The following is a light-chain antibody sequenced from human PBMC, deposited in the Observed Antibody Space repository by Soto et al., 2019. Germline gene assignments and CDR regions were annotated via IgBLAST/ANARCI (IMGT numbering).Light chain of an antibody. J-gene: IGKJ1*01. CDR3: QRYYSTLPT. CDR1: QSVSSN. V-gene: IGKV3-15*01. Sequence: EIVMTQSPATLSVSPGERATLSCRASQSVSSNLAWYQQKPGQAPRLLIYGASTRATGIPARFSGSGSGTEFTLTISSLQSEDFAVYYCQRYYSTLPTFGQGTKVEIK. CDR2: GAS.